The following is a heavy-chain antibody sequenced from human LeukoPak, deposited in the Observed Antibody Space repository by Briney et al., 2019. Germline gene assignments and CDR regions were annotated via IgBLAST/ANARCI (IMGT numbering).Heavy chain of an antibody. Sequence: PSETLSLTCAVYGGSFSGYYWSWIRQPPGKGLEWIGEINHSGSTNYNPSLKSRVTISVDTSKNQFSLKLSSVTAADTAVYYCARDPSYYDSLHDAFDIWGQGTMVTVSS. CDR1: GGSFSGYY. V-gene: IGHV4-34*01. CDR2: INHSGST. CDR3: ARDPSYYDSLHDAFDI. D-gene: IGHD3-22*01. J-gene: IGHJ3*02.